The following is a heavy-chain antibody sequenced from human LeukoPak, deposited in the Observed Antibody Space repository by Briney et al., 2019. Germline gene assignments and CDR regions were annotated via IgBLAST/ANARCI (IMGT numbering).Heavy chain of an antibody. V-gene: IGHV3-9*01. CDR3: AEGLAAQGSY. Sequence: PGGSLRLSCAASGFTFDDYAMHWVRQAPGKGLEWVSGISWNSGSIGYADSVKGRFTISRDNAKNSLYLQMNSLRPEDTALYYCAEGLAAQGSYWGQGTLVTVSS. J-gene: IGHJ4*02. CDR1: GFTFDDYA. CDR2: ISWNSGSI. D-gene: IGHD6-6*01.